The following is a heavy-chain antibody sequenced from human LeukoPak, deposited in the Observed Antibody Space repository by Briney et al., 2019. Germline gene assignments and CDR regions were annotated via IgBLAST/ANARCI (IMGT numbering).Heavy chain of an antibody. Sequence: GGSLRLSCAASGFTFSSYSMNWVRQAPGKGLEWVSSISSSSYIYYADSVKGRFTISRDNAKNSLYLQMNSLRAEDTAVYYCARDALAAAGYFDYWGQGTLVTVSS. V-gene: IGHV3-21*01. J-gene: IGHJ4*02. CDR3: ARDALAAAGYFDY. CDR1: GFTFSSYS. D-gene: IGHD6-13*01. CDR2: ISSSSYI.